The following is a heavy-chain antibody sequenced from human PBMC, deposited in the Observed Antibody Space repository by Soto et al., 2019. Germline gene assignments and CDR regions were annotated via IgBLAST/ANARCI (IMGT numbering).Heavy chain of an antibody. Sequence: GGSLRLSCAASGFTFSSYGMHWVRQAPGKGLEWVAVIWYDGSNKYYADSVKGQFTISRDNSKNTLYLQMNSLRAEDTAVYYCARDLASIAAPPGHYYYGMDVWGQGTTVTVS. CDR3: ARDLASIAAPPGHYYYGMDV. CDR2: IWYDGSNK. D-gene: IGHD6-6*01. CDR1: GFTFSSYG. J-gene: IGHJ6*02. V-gene: IGHV3-33*01.